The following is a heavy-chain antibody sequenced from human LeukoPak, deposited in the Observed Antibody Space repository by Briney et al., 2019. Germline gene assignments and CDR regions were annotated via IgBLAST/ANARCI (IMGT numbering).Heavy chain of an antibody. V-gene: IGHV3-74*01. Sequence: GGSLRLSCAASGFTFSSYWMHWVRQAPGKGLVWVSRINSDGSSTSYADSVKGRFTISRDNAKNSLFLQMNNLRVEDSAVYYCARGDAFSGDYWGQGTLVTVSS. D-gene: IGHD3-16*01. J-gene: IGHJ4*02. CDR3: ARGDAFSGDY. CDR1: GFTFSSYW. CDR2: INSDGSST.